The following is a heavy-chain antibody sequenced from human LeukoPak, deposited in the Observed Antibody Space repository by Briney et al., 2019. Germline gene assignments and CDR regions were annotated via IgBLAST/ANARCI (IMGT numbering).Heavy chain of an antibody. CDR3: AREQWFRFDN. CDR1: GFSVSDYY. Sequence: GGSLRLSCAASGFSVSDYYTSWIRQAPGKGLEWVAVVGNSDNHIDFADSVKGRFTISRDDAKNSVYLQMNSLRVEDTAIYYCAREQWFRFDNWGQGALVTV. D-gene: IGHD3-22*01. V-gene: IGHV3-11*01. J-gene: IGHJ4*02. CDR2: VGNSDNHI.